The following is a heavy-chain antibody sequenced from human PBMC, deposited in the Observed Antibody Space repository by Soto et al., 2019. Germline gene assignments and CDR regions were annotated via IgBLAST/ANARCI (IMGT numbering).Heavy chain of an antibody. V-gene: IGHV3-74*01. CDR3: ARADSSSWYPPRFDY. CDR1: GFTFSHYW. CDR2: INGDGTSV. Sequence: GGSLRLSCAASGFTFSHYWMHWVRQSPTKGLVWVSHINGDGTSVNYADSVKGRFTISRDNGRNTLYLQMDSLRSEDTAVYYCARADSSSWYPPRFDYWGQGTPVTVSS. J-gene: IGHJ4*02. D-gene: IGHD6-13*01.